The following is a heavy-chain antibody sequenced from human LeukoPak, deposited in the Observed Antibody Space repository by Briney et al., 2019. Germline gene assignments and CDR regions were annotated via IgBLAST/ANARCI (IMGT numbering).Heavy chain of an antibody. J-gene: IGHJ3*02. CDR1: GGSISSSSAY. D-gene: IGHD5-12*01. CDR2: FYYTGST. V-gene: IGHV4-39*01. CDR3: ARHSRSGYGDYESAFDI. Sequence: SEPLSLTCTVSGGSISSSSAYWGWIRQPPGKGLEWIGNFYYTGSTYYNPSLKSRITISVDTSKDQFSLKLRSVTAADTAVYYCARHSRSGYGDYESAFDIWGQGTMVTVSS.